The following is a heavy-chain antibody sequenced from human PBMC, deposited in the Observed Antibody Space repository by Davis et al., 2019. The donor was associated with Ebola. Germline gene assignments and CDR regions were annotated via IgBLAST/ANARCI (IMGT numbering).Heavy chain of an antibody. CDR2: INPSGGST. CDR1: GYTFSSYY. CDR3: VREGGSYCGGDCYPGY. Sequence: AASVKVSCKASGYTFSSYYMHWVRQAPGQGLEWMGIINPSGGSTSYAQRFQGRVTMTTDKSTSTAYMELRSLRSDDTAVYYCVREGGSYCGGDCYPGYWGQGTLVTVSS. V-gene: IGHV1-46*01. D-gene: IGHD2-21*02. J-gene: IGHJ4*02.